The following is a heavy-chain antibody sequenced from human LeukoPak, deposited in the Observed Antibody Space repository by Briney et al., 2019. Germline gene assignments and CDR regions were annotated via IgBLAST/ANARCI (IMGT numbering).Heavy chain of an antibody. V-gene: IGHV3-21*01. Sequence: GGSLRLSCAASGFTFSSYAMSWVRQAPGKGLEWVSSISSSSSYIYYADSVKGRFTISRDNAKNSLYLQMNSLRAEDTAVYYCARDRLWFGELDYFDYWGQGTLVTVSS. D-gene: IGHD3-10*01. CDR1: GFTFSSYA. J-gene: IGHJ4*02. CDR3: ARDRLWFGELDYFDY. CDR2: ISSSSSYI.